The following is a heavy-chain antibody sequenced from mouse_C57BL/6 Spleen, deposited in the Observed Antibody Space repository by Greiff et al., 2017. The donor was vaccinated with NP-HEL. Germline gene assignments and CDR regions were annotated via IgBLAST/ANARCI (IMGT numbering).Heavy chain of an antibody. J-gene: IGHJ1*03. CDR1: GFSLTSYA. CDR3: ARVLRRYSRGYFDD. CDR2: IWTGGGT. D-gene: IGHD1-1*01. V-gene: IGHV2-9-1*01. Sequence: VKLMESGPGLVAPSQSLSITCTVSGFSLTSYAISWVRQPPGKGLEWLGVIWTGGGTNYNSALKSRLSMSKENAKSKVFRKMNSRQTDDTARYYCARVLRRYSRGYFDDWGTGTTVTVSS.